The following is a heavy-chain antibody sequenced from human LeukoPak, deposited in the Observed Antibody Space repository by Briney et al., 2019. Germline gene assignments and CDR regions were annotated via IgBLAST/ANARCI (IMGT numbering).Heavy chain of an antibody. CDR3: ARDRPYSSGWYGRSGFDP. CDR2: ISAYNGNT. V-gene: IGHV1-18*01. CDR1: GYTFTSYG. D-gene: IGHD6-19*01. Sequence: ASVTVSCKASGYTFTSYGISWVRQAPGQGLEWMGWISAYNGNTNYAQRLQGRVTMTTDTSTSTAYMGLRSLRSDDTAVYYCARDRPYSSGWYGRSGFDPWGQGTLVTVSS. J-gene: IGHJ5*02.